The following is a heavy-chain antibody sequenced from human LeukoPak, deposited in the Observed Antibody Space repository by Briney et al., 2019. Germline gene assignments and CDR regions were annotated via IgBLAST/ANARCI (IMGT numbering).Heavy chain of an antibody. CDR3: ARVGYSSGWPTFDY. J-gene: IGHJ4*02. CDR2: ISSTSSDI. D-gene: IGHD6-19*01. CDR1: GFTFSSSK. Sequence: GGSPRLSCVASGFTFSSSKINWVRQAPGKGLEWISYISSTSSDIDYADSVKGRFTISRDNAQNSLYLQMTSLTAEDTAMYYCARVGYSSGWPTFDYWGPGTLVTVSS. V-gene: IGHV3-48*01.